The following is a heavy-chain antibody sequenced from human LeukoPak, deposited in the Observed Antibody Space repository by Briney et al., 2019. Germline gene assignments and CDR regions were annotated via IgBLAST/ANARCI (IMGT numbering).Heavy chain of an antibody. J-gene: IGHJ4*02. CDR2: ISGSGGST. CDR3: ASLTVTTILGY. CDR1: GFTFNSHA. D-gene: IGHD4-17*01. Sequence: PGGSLRLSYAASGFTFNSHAMSWVRQAPGKGLEWVSAISGSGGSTYYADSVKGRFTISRNNSKNTLYLQMNSLRAEDTAVYYCASLTVTTILGYWGQGTPVTVSS. V-gene: IGHV3-23*01.